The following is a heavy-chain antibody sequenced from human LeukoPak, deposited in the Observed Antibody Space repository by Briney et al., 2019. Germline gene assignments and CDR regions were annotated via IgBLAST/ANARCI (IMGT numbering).Heavy chain of an antibody. CDR3: ARLNPLYDFWSGYWFDP. D-gene: IGHD3-3*01. V-gene: IGHV7-4-1*02. Sequence: GASVKVSCKASGYTFTSYAMNWVRQAPGQGLEWMGWINTNTGNPTYAQGFTGRFVFSLDTSVSTAYLQISSLKAEDTALYYCARLNPLYDFWSGYWFDPWGQGTLVTVSS. CDR1: GYTFTSYA. CDR2: INTNTGNP. J-gene: IGHJ5*02.